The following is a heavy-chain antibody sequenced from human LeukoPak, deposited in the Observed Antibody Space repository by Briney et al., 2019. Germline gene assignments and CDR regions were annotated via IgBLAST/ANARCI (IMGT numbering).Heavy chain of an antibody. D-gene: IGHD1-26*01. CDR3: ARSSGSYVY. CDR1: GGSISSYY. Sequence: SETLSLTCTVSGGSISSYYWSWIRQPPGKGLEWIGYIYYSGTTNYNPSLKSRVTISVDTSKNQFSLKLSSVTAADTAVYYCARSSGSYVYWGQGTLVTVSS. J-gene: IGHJ4*02. V-gene: IGHV4-59*08. CDR2: IYYSGTT.